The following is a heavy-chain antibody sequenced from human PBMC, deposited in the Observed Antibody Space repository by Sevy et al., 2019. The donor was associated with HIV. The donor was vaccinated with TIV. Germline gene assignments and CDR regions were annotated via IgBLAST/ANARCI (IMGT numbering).Heavy chain of an antibody. D-gene: IGHD4-4*01. V-gene: IGHV2-5*02. Sequence: SGPTLVKPAQTLTLTCSFSGFSLNTSGVGVGWIRLPPGKALEWLALIFWDDEKRYSPPLKNRLTITKYTSKNQVVLTMTNIDPVDTATYYCARFLKGDYTNYFDSLDQGSLVTGSS. J-gene: IGHJ4*02. CDR2: IFWDDEK. CDR1: GFSLNTSGVG. CDR3: ARFLKGDYTNYFDS.